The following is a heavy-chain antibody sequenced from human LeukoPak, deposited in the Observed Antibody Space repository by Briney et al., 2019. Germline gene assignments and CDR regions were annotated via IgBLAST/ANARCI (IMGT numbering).Heavy chain of an antibody. CDR2: ISSSGSTI. D-gene: IGHD6-19*01. V-gene: IGHV3-48*03. CDR3: AKSVAGTNGPFGY. Sequence: GGSLRLSCAASGFTFSSYEMNWVRQAPGKGLEWVSYISSSGSTIYYADSVKGRFTISRDNSKNTLYLQMNSLRAEDTAVYYCAKSVAGTNGPFGYWGQGTLVTVSS. CDR1: GFTFSSYE. J-gene: IGHJ4*02.